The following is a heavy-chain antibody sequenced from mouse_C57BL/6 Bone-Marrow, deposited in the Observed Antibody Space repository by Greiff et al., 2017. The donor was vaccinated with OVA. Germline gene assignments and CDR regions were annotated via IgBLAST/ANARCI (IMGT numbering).Heavy chain of an antibody. CDR1: GFTFSSYG. CDR3: ARQWGDYGAWFAY. Sequence: EVKLMESGGDLVKPGGSLKLSCAASGFTFSSYGMSWVRQTPDKRLEWVATISSGGSYTYYPDSVKGRSTISRDNAKNTLYLQMSSLKSEDTAMYYCARQWGDYGAWFAYWGQGTLVTVSA. D-gene: IGHD2-4*01. CDR2: ISSGGSYT. V-gene: IGHV5-6*01. J-gene: IGHJ3*01.